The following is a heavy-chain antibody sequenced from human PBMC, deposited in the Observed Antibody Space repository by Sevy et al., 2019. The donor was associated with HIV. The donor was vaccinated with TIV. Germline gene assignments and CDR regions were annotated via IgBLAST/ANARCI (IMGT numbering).Heavy chain of an antibody. D-gene: IGHD5-12*01. Sequence: ASVKVSSKASGYTFTGYYMHWVRQTPGQGLEWVGWINTLSGGTNYAQKFQGRATMTRDTSISTAYMEVTRLRSDDTAVFYCARGFSGYDLFPSGFDYWGQGTLVTVSS. J-gene: IGHJ4*02. V-gene: IGHV1-2*02. CDR3: ARGFSGYDLFPSGFDY. CDR2: INTLSGGT. CDR1: GYTFTGYY.